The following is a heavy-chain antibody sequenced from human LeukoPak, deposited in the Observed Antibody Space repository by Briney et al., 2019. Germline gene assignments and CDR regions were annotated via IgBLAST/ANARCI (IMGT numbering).Heavy chain of an antibody. CDR1: GFTFSDYY. J-gene: IGHJ4*02. Sequence: GGSLRLSCAASGFTFSDYYMSWIRQAPGKGLEWVSYISSSGTTIYYADSVKGRFTISRDNGKNSLYLQMNSLRAEDTAVYYCAGTSRRGLPDYWGQGTLVTVSS. CDR2: ISSSGTTI. CDR3: AGTSRRGLPDY. V-gene: IGHV3-11*01. D-gene: IGHD2-15*01.